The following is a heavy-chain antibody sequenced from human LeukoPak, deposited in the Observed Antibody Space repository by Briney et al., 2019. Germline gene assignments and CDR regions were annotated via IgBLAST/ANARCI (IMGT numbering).Heavy chain of an antibody. CDR1: GGSISSGGYY. D-gene: IGHD6-19*01. CDR2: IYHSGST. J-gene: IGHJ4*02. CDR3: ARCSRRGWYWDY. V-gene: IGHV4-30-2*01. Sequence: SETLSLTCTVSGGSISSGGYYWSWIRQPPGKGLEWIGYIYHSGSTYYSPSLKSRVTISVDRSKNQFSLKLSSVTAADTAVYYCARCSRRGWYWDYWGQGTLVTVSS.